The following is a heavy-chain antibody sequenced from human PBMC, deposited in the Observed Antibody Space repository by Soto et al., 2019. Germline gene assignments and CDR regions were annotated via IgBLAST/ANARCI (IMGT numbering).Heavy chain of an antibody. CDR3: ARVHVMVVAGSTFDY. Sequence: SETLSLTCTVAGYSISGGAYWAWIRQPPGKGPEWIASIYHGGTTFYNPSLKSRITISVDTSNNQFSLKLTSVTAADTAVYYCARVHVMVVAGSTFDYWGHGTLVTVSS. J-gene: IGHJ4*01. D-gene: IGHD6-19*01. CDR1: GYSISGGAY. CDR2: IYHGGTT. V-gene: IGHV4-38-2*02.